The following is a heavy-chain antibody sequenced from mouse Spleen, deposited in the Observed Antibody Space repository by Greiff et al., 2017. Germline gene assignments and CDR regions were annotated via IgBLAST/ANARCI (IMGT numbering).Heavy chain of an antibody. Sequence: VQLQQSGPGLVAPSQSLSITCTVSGFSLTSYGVHWVRQPPGKGLEWLGVIWAGGSTNYNSALMSRLSISKDNSKSQVFLKMNSLQTDDTAMYYWARDGDYGSSHYFDYWGQGTTLTVSS. V-gene: IGHV2-9*02. D-gene: IGHD1-1*01. CDR1: GFSLTSYG. J-gene: IGHJ2*01. CDR2: IWAGGST. CDR3: ARDGDYGSSHYFDY.